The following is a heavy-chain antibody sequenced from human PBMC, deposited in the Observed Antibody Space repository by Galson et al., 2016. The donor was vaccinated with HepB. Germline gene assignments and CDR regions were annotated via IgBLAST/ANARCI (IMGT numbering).Heavy chain of an antibody. D-gene: IGHD1-26*01. CDR1: GYTFTNND. Sequence: SVKVSCKASGYTFTNNDINWIRQAPGQGLEWVGWMNPDSGNTGSAQRFQGRISMTRNTSISTAYMELSSLRDEDTAMYYCARGGLYSGSYYDYWGQGILVTVSS. V-gene: IGHV1-8*01. CDR3: ARGGLYSGSYYDY. J-gene: IGHJ4*02. CDR2: MNPDSGNT.